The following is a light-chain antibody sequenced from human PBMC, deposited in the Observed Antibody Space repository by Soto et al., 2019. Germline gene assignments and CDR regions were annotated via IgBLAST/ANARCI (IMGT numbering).Light chain of an antibody. Sequence: DIQMTQSPSSLSASVGDRVTVSCRASQSINIFLNWYQQVPGKPPKLLIYAGSTLHLGVPQMFSGSGSGTDFTLTITNLQPEDFATYYCQQSFENPLTFGGGTQV. V-gene: IGKV1-39*01. CDR2: AGS. CDR3: QQSFENPLT. CDR1: QSINIF. J-gene: IGKJ4*01.